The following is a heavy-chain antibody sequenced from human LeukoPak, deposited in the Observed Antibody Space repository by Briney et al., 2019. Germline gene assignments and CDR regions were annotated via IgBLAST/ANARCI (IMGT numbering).Heavy chain of an antibody. CDR2: ISYDGSNK. CDR3: ATILPPLDY. D-gene: IGHD2-15*01. V-gene: IGHV3-30*03. Sequence: PGGSLRLSCAASGFTFSSYGMHWVRQAPGKGLEWVAVISYDGSNKYNADSVKGRFTISRDNSKNTLYLQMNSLRAEDTAVYYCATILPPLDYWGQGTLVTVSS. CDR1: GFTFSSYG. J-gene: IGHJ4*02.